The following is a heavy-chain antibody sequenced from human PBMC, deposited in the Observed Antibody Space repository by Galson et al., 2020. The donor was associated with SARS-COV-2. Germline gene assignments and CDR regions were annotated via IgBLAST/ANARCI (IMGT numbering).Heavy chain of an antibody. V-gene: IGHV3-21*01. CDR3: ARGPYYYDSSGATGLCDY. CDR1: GFTFSSYS. CDR2: ISSSSSYI. Sequence: GGSLRLSCAASGFTFSSYSMNWVRQAPGKGLEWVSSISSSSSYIYYADSVKGRFTISRDNAKNSLYLQMNSLRAEDTAVYYCARGPYYYDSSGATGLCDYWGQGTLVTVSS. D-gene: IGHD3-22*01. J-gene: IGHJ4*02.